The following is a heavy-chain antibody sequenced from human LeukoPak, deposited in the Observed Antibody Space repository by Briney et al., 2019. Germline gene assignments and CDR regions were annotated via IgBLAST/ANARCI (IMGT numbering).Heavy chain of an antibody. Sequence: GGSLRLSCAASGFTFSSYSMNWVRQAPGKGLEWVSSISSSSSYIYYADSVKGRFTISRDNAKNSLYLQMNSLRAEDTAVYYCGRYSPMGYRSGLGYWGQGTLSPSPQ. CDR3: GRYSPMGYRSGLGY. V-gene: IGHV3-21*01. CDR2: ISSSSSYI. CDR1: GFTFSSYS. D-gene: IGHD6-19*01. J-gene: IGHJ4*02.